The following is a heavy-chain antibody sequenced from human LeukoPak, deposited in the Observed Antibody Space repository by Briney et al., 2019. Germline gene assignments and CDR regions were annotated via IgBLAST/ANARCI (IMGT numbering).Heavy chain of an antibody. CDR3: AKSGRIGVGAIAPSDY. J-gene: IGHJ4*02. CDR1: GYTFSSYA. CDR2: IGGSDTST. V-gene: IGHV3-23*01. Sequence: GGSLRLSCAASGYTFSSYAMTWVRQAPGEGLECVSAIGGSDTSTYYADSVKGRFTISRDNSKNTLYLQMNSLRAEDSAVYYCAKSGRIGVGAIAPSDYWGQGTLVTVSS. D-gene: IGHD1-26*01.